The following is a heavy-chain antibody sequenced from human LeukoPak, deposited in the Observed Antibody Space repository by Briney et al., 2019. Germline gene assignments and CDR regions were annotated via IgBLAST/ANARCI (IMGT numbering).Heavy chain of an antibody. CDR2: INPSGGST. D-gene: IGHD3-22*01. Sequence: ASVKVSCKASGYTFTTYYIHWVRQAPGQGLEWVGIINPSGGSTTYAQKFQGRVTMTRDTSTSTVYMELSSLRSEDTAVYYCARIYYDSSGYYYAGGFDYWGQGTLVTVSS. V-gene: IGHV1-46*01. J-gene: IGHJ4*02. CDR1: GYTFTTYY. CDR3: ARIYYDSSGYYYAGGFDY.